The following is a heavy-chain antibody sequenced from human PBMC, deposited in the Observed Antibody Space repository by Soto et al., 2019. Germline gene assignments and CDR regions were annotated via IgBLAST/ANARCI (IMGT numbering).Heavy chain of an antibody. Sequence: PGESLKISCKGSGYSFTSYWIGWVRQMPGKGLEWMGIIYPGDSDTRYSPSFQGQVTISADKSISTAYLQWSSLKASDTAMYYCASPYPSHSSGPTVYYWGQGTLVTVSS. CDR1: GYSFTSYW. V-gene: IGHV5-51*01. J-gene: IGHJ4*02. CDR3: ASPYPSHSSGPTVYY. CDR2: IYPGDSDT. D-gene: IGHD6-19*01.